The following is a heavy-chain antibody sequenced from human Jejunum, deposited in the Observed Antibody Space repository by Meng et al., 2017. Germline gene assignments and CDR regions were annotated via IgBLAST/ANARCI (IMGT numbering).Heavy chain of an antibody. CDR2: IQFVSKEK. CDR3: ARTFMQFGDGYTDNYFDF. V-gene: IGHV3-7*01. Sequence: GESLKISCAASGFTFGTYWMTWVRQAPGKGLEWVANIQFVSKEKYYVDSVKGRFTISGDTAKNSLYLQMNSLRDEDTAVYYCARTFMQFGDGYTDNYFDFWGQGTLVTVSS. D-gene: IGHD5-24*01. CDR1: GFTFGTYW. J-gene: IGHJ4*02.